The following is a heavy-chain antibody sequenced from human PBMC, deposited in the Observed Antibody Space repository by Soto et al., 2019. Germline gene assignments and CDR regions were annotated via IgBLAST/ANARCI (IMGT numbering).Heavy chain of an antibody. CDR2: ISAYNGNT. J-gene: IGHJ6*02. CDR1: GYTFTSYG. Sequence: VQLVQSGAEVKKPGASVKVSCKASGYTFTSYGISWGRQAPGQGLEWLGWISAYNGNTNYAQKLQGRVTMTTDTSTSTAYMELRSLRSDDTAVYYCARVAPMVRGVSYYYYYGMDVWGQGTTVTVSS. CDR3: ARVAPMVRGVSYYYYYGMDV. V-gene: IGHV1-18*01. D-gene: IGHD3-10*01.